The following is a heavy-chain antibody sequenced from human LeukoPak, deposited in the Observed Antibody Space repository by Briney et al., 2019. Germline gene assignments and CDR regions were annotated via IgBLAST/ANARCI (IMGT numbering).Heavy chain of an antibody. Sequence: GGSLRLSCAASGFTVSSNYMSWVRQAPGKGLEWVSVIYSGGSTYYADSVKGRFTISRDTPKNTLSLQMNNLRAEDTAVYYCAKDKQLVPSSMDVWGKGTTVTVSS. V-gene: IGHV3-53*01. CDR2: IYSGGST. D-gene: IGHD6-6*01. CDR1: GFTVSSNY. CDR3: AKDKQLVPSSMDV. J-gene: IGHJ6*03.